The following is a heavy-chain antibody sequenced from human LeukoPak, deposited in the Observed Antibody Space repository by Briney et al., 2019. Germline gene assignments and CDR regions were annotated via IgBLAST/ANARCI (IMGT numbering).Heavy chain of an antibody. CDR3: ARDPSSLRDSYDY. CDR1: GFTFSSYA. CDR2: IKENESEK. J-gene: IGHJ4*02. V-gene: IGHV3-7*01. Sequence: GGSLSLSCAASGFTFSSYAMSWVRQAPGKAPEWVANIKENESEKNYVDPVKGRFIISRDNTKKSLYLQMNSLRVEDTVVYYCARDPSSLRDSYDYWGQGTLVTVSS.